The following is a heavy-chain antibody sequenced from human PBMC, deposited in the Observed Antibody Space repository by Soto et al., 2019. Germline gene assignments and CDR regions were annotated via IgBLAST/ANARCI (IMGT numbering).Heavy chain of an antibody. Sequence: QVQLVQSGAEVRKPGASVKVSCEASGYTFTEYAIHWVRQAPGQRLEWMGWINAGNGDTRFSQKVQGRVAITRDTSTSTVYMELSRLTSADSAIYYCTRDLTEQSTAYPFDCWGQGTLVTVSP. CDR2: INAGNGDT. J-gene: IGHJ4*02. CDR1: GYTFTEYA. V-gene: IGHV1-3*01. CDR3: TRDLTEQSTAYPFDC.